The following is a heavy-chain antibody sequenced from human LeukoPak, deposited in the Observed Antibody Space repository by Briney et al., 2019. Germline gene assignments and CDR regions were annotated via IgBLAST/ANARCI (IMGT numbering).Heavy chain of an antibody. CDR2: ISYDGSNK. V-gene: IGHV3-30*04. Sequence: GGSLRLSCAASGFTFSSYAMHWVRQAPGKGLEWVAVISYDGSNKYYADSVKGRFTISRDNSKNTLYLRMNSLRAEDTAVYYCARERLDYWGQGTLVTVSS. CDR3: ARERLDY. CDR1: GFTFSSYA. J-gene: IGHJ4*02.